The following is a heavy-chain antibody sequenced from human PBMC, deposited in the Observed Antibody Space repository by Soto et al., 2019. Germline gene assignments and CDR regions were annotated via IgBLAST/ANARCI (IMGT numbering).Heavy chain of an antibody. D-gene: IGHD3-10*01. J-gene: IGHJ6*03. CDR3: AKDMVRGVYYYYMDV. Sequence: PGGSLRLSCAGSGFTFDDYAMHWVRQAPGKGMEWVSGISWNSGSIGYADSVKGRFTISRDNAKNSLYLQMNSLRAEDTALYYCAKDMVRGVYYYYMDVWGKGTTVTVSS. CDR1: GFTFDDYA. V-gene: IGHV3-9*01. CDR2: ISWNSGSI.